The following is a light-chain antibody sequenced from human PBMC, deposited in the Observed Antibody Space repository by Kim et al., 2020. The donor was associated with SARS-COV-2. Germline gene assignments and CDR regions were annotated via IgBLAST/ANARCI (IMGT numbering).Light chain of an antibody. CDR1: KLGDKY. Sequence: SYELTQPPSVSVSPGQTASITCSGDKLGDKYACWYQQKPGQSPVLVTYQDSKRPSGIPERFSGSNSGNTATLTISGTQAMDEADYYCQAWDSSLVVFGGGTQLTVL. V-gene: IGLV3-1*01. J-gene: IGLJ2*01. CDR3: QAWDSSLVV. CDR2: QDS.